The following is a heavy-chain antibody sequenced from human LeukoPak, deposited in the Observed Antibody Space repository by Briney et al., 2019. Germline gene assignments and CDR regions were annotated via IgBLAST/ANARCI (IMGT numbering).Heavy chain of an antibody. CDR1: GGSSSDTSYY. CDR2: IYFSET. D-gene: IGHD3-22*01. Sequence: PSETLSLTCTVSGGSSSDTSYYWAWIRQPPGKGLEWIGSIYFSETKYNPSLKSRITISGDTSKKLFSLKLSSVTAADTAVYYCASPSKLVISRGGFDMWGQGTMVTVSA. J-gene: IGHJ3*02. V-gene: IGHV4-39*01. CDR3: ASPSKLVISRGGFDM.